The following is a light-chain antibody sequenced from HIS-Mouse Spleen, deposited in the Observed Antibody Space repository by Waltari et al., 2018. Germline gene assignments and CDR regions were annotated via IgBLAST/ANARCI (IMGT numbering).Light chain of an antibody. Sequence: AIRMTQSPSSLSASTGDRVTITCRASQGISSYVAWYQQKPGKAPKLLIYAASTLQSGVPSRFSGSGSGTDFTLTISCLQSEDFATYYCQQYYSYPRTFGQGTKVEIK. CDR3: QQYYSYPRT. CDR1: QGISSY. CDR2: AAS. J-gene: IGKJ1*01. V-gene: IGKV1-8*01.